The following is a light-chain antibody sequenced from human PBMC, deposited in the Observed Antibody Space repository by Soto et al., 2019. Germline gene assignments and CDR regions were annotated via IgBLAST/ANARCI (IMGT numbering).Light chain of an antibody. Sequence: EIVLMQSPGTLSLSPGERATLSCRASQTLRRTYIAWYQQKPGQAPTLLIFGASSRATGIPDRFSGSGSGTDFTLTISGLQPEDFAVYYCQQYGTSPGTFGQGTKVDIK. CDR2: GAS. J-gene: IGKJ1*01. CDR1: QTLRRTY. CDR3: QQYGTSPGT. V-gene: IGKV3-20*01.